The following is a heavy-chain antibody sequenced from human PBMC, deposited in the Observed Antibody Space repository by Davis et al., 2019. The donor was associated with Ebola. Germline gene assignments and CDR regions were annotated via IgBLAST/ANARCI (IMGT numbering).Heavy chain of an antibody. Sequence: GGSLRLSCAAPGFTFSSYGMHWVRQAPGKGLEWVAVIWYDGSNKYYADSVKGRFTISRDNSKNTLYLQMNSLRAEDTAVYYCARDITMVLSGWFDPWGQGTLVTVSS. CDR2: IWYDGSNK. D-gene: IGHD3-10*01. CDR3: ARDITMVLSGWFDP. J-gene: IGHJ5*02. V-gene: IGHV3-33*01. CDR1: GFTFSSYG.